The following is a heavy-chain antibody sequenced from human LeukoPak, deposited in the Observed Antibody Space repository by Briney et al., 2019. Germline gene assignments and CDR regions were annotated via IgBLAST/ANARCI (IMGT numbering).Heavy chain of an antibody. CDR2: TYYRSKWYN. V-gene: IGHV6-1*01. CDR3: ARDQRGAIVRGNYYYYGMDV. Sequence: SQTLSLTRAISGDSVSSNSAAWNWIRQSPSRGLEWLGRTYYRSKWYNDYAVSVKSRMTINPDTSKNQFSLQLNSVTPEDTAVYYCARDQRGAIVRGNYYYYGMDVWGQGTTVTVSS. CDR1: GDSVSSNSAA. J-gene: IGHJ6*02. D-gene: IGHD3-10*01.